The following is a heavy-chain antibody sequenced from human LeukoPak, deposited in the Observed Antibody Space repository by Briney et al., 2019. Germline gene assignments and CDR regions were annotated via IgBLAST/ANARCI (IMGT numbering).Heavy chain of an antibody. CDR1: GGSISSSSYY. CDR3: ARVDPGVSITMVRGGKGWFDP. Sequence: SETLSLTCTVSGGSISSSSYYWGWIRQPPGKGLEWIGSIYYSGSTNYNPSLKSRVTISVDTSKNQFSLKLSSVTAADTAVYYCARVDPGVSITMVRGGKGWFDPWGQGTLVTVSS. J-gene: IGHJ5*02. V-gene: IGHV4-39*07. D-gene: IGHD3-10*01. CDR2: IYYSGST.